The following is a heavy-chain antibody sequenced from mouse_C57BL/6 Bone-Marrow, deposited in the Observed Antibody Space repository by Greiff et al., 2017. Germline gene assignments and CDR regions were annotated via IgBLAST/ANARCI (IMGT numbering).Heavy chain of an antibody. D-gene: IGHD2-10*01. Sequence: QVQLQQSGPGLVQPSQSLSITCTVSGFSLTSYGVHWVRQSPGKGLEWLGVIWSGGSTDYNAAFISRLSISKDHSKSQVFFKMNSLQAHDTAISYCSRPYWKDTGYFDVWGTGTTVTVSS. J-gene: IGHJ1*03. CDR2: IWSGGST. CDR3: SRPYWKDTGYFDV. V-gene: IGHV2-2*01. CDR1: GFSLTSYG.